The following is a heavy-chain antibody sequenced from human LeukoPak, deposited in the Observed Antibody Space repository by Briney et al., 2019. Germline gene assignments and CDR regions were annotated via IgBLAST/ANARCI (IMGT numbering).Heavy chain of an antibody. CDR1: GGTFSSYA. CDR2: IIPILGIA. V-gene: IGHV1-69*04. D-gene: IGHD6-19*01. CDR3: GKVSRQQWLVPPYHHLYYMDV. Sequence: SVKVSCKASGGTFSSYAISWVRQAPGQGLEWMGRIIPILGIANYAQKFQGRVTITADESTSTAYMELSSLRSEDTAVYYCGKVSRQQWLVPPYHHLYYMDVWGKGTTVTVSS. J-gene: IGHJ6*03.